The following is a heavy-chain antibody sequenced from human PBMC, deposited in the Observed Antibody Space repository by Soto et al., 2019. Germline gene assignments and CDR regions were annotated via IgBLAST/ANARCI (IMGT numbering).Heavy chain of an antibody. V-gene: IGHV3-74*01. D-gene: IGHD3-16*01. CDR3: ARLPFTYYYGMDV. CDR2: INNDGSNA. Sequence: PGGSLRVCCRGSGVTCSDSLMHWVRHTPGKGLVWVSRINNDGSNAAYADSVKGRFTISRDNAKNTLYMYMNFLRVEDTAVYYCARLPFTYYYGMDVWGQGTTVNVSS. CDR1: GVTCSDSL. J-gene: IGHJ6*02.